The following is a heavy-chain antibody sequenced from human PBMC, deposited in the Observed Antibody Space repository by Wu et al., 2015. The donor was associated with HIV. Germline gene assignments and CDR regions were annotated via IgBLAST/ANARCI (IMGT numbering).Heavy chain of an antibody. V-gene: IGHV4-59*01. CDR2: IYYSGST. D-gene: IGHD5-12*01. Sequence: QVQLQQWGAGLVKPSETLSLTCAVYGGSFTNYYWSWIRQPPGKGLEWIGYIYYSGSTNYNPSLKSRVTISVDTSKNQFSLKLSSVTAADTAVYYCARGVTRFRRWINWFDPWGQGTLVTVSS. CDR1: GGSFTNYY. J-gene: IGHJ5*02. CDR3: ARGVTRFRRWINWFDP.